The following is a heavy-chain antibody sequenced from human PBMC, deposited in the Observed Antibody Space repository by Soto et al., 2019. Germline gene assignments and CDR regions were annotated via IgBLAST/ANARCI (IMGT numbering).Heavy chain of an antibody. CDR3: AKDAADYYDSSGYYQYYFDY. Sequence: GGSLRLSCAASGFTFSSYAMSWVRQAPGKGLEWVSAISGSGGSTYYADSVKGRFTISRDNSKNTLYLQMNSLRAEDTAVYYCAKDAADYYDSSGYYQYYFDYWGQGTLVTVSS. D-gene: IGHD3-22*01. J-gene: IGHJ4*02. CDR2: ISGSGGST. CDR1: GFTFSSYA. V-gene: IGHV3-23*01.